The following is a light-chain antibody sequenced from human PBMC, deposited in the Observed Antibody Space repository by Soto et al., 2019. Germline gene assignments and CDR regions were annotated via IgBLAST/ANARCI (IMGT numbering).Light chain of an antibody. CDR2: DNN. CDR3: GAWASSLSGGRAV. J-gene: IGLJ3*02. Sequence: QSVFTQPPSVSAAPGQRVTISCSGSSSNICNNYVSWYQQFPGTAPRLLIYDNNQRPSGIPARYSGSKSGPAATLDITGLQTGEEADYYCGAWASSLSGGRAVFGGGTKLTVI. CDR1: SSNICNNY. V-gene: IGLV1-51*01.